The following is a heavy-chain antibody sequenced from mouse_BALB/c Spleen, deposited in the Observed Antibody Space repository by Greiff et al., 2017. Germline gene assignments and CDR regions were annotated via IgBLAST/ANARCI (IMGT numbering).Heavy chain of an antibody. V-gene: IGHV7-3*02. J-gene: IGHJ2*01. CDR2: IRNKANGYTT. D-gene: IGHD2-1*01. CDR1: GFTFTDYY. Sequence: EVKLMESGGGLVQPGGSLRLSCATSGFTFTDYYMSWVRQPPGKALEWLGFIRNKANGYTTEYSASVKGRFNISSDNSQSILYLQMNTLRAEDSATYFCARAFYYGYYFDYWGQGTTLTVSS. CDR3: ARAFYYGYYFDY.